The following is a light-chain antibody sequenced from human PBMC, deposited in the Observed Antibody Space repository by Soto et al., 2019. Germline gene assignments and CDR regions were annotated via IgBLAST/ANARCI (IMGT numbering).Light chain of an antibody. CDR1: SSDVGGYNY. CDR2: AVT. V-gene: IGLV2-8*01. Sequence: QSALTQPPSASGSPGQSVTISCTGTSSDVGGYNYVSWYQQHPGKAPKLMIYAVTKRPSGVPDRFSGSKSGNTASLTVSGLQAEDEADYYCRSYAGSNNVVFGGGTKVTVL. J-gene: IGLJ2*01. CDR3: RSYAGSNNVV.